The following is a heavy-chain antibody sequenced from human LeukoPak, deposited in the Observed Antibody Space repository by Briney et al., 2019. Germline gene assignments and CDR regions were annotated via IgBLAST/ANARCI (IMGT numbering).Heavy chain of an antibody. J-gene: IGHJ6*02. CDR3: ATFSSSWAYYYYGMDV. Sequence: SETLSLTCTVSGGSVSSGSYYWRWIRQPPGKGLEWIGYIYYSGSTNYNPSLKSRVTISVDTSKNQFSLKLSSVTAADTAVYYCATFSSSWAYYYYGMDVWGQGTTVTVSS. D-gene: IGHD6-13*01. CDR1: GGSVSSGSYY. CDR2: IYYSGST. V-gene: IGHV4-61*01.